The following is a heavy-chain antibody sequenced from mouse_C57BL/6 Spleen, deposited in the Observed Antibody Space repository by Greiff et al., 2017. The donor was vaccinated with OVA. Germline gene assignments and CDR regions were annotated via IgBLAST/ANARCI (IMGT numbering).Heavy chain of an antibody. J-gene: IGHJ3*01. V-gene: IGHV2-9-1*01. Sequence: VKLMESGPGLVAPSQSLSITCTVSGFSLTSYAISWVRQPPGKGLEWLGVIWTGGGTNYNSAPKSRLSISKDNSKSQVFLKMNSLHTDDTARYYCARGDYDGFAYWGQGTLVTVSA. CDR2: IWTGGGT. CDR3: ARGDYDGFAY. CDR1: GFSLTSYA. D-gene: IGHD2-4*01.